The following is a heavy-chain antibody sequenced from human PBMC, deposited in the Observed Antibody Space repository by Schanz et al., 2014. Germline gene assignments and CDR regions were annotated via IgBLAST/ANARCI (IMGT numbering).Heavy chain of an antibody. CDR3: AKGRFGELSAFDI. J-gene: IGHJ3*02. V-gene: IGHV3-23*01. Sequence: EVHLLESGGGLVEPGGSLRLSCAASGFTFSSYAMSWARQAPGKGLEWVSAISGSGGSTYYADSVKGRFTISRDNSKNTLYLQMNSLRAEDTAVYYCAKGRFGELSAFDIWGQGTMVTVSS. D-gene: IGHD3-10*01. CDR2: ISGSGGST. CDR1: GFTFSSYA.